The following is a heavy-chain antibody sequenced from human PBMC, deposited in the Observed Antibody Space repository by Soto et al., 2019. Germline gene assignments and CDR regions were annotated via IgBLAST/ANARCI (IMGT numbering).Heavy chain of an antibody. CDR2: IYYTGST. CDR1: GGSISSYY. CDR3: ARGEAGNNYGLSPYHGMDV. Sequence: LSLTCTVSGGSISSYYWSWIRQPPGKGLEWIGYIYYTGSTNYSPSLKGLIIISLDTAKNHFSRKVSSVTAADTDVYYCARGEAGNNYGLSPYHGMDVWGPGTTVTVSS. V-gene: IGHV4-59*01. J-gene: IGHJ6*02. D-gene: IGHD4-17*01.